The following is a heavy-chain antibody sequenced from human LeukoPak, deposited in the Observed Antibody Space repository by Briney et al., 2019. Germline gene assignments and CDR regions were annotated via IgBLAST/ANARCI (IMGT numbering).Heavy chain of an antibody. CDR3: AKGQELDDGVFDS. CDR1: GFTFSSYS. D-gene: IGHD1-1*01. Sequence: GGSLRLSCAASGFTFSSYSMSWVRQAPGKGLEWVSTIRSNGETTYNADSVKGRFTISRDNSKKTLYLQLNSLRVEDTAIYYCAKGQELDDGVFDSWGQGTLVTVSS. CDR2: IRSNGETT. J-gene: IGHJ4*02. V-gene: IGHV3-23*01.